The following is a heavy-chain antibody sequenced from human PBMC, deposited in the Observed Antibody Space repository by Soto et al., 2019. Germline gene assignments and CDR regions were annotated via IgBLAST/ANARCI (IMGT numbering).Heavy chain of an antibody. CDR1: GYTFTSYY. D-gene: IGHD3-16*02. V-gene: IGHV1-46*01. Sequence: ASVKVSCKASGYTFTSYYMHWVRQAPGQGLEWMGIINPNGGNTSYAQKLQGRVTMTTDTSTSTAYMELRSLRSDDTAVYYCARDAMYYDYIWGSYRYAYFDYWGQGTLVTVSS. J-gene: IGHJ4*02. CDR3: ARDAMYYDYIWGSYRYAYFDY. CDR2: INPNGGNT.